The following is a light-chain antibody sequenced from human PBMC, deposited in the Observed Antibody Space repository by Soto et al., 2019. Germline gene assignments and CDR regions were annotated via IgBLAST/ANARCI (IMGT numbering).Light chain of an antibody. CDR1: SSNIGAGYD. CDR2: GNS. Sequence: QSVLTQPPSVSGAPGQRVTISCTGSSSNIGAGYDVHWYQQLPGTAPKLLIYGNSNRPSGVPDRFSGSKSGTSASLAITGLHADDEDEYYCLSYHSSLSVTLDVFGTGTNVTVL. CDR3: LSYHSSLSVTLDV. J-gene: IGLJ1*01. V-gene: IGLV1-40*01.